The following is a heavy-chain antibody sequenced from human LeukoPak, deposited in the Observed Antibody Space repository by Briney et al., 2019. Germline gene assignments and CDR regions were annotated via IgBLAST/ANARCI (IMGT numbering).Heavy chain of an antibody. CDR3: AILGGVGATHFDY. V-gene: IGHV1-69*02. D-gene: IGHD1-26*01. Sequence: ASVKVSCKASGGTFSSYTISWVRQAPGQGLEWMGRIIPILGIANYAQKFQGRVTITADKSTSTAYMELSSLRSEDTAVYYCAILGGVGATHFDYWGQGTLVTVSS. CDR1: GGTFSSYT. CDR2: IIPILGIA. J-gene: IGHJ4*02.